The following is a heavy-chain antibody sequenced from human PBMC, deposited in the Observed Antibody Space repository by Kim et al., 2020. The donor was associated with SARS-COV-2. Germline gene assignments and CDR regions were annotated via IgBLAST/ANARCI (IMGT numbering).Heavy chain of an antibody. CDR1: GGSISSYY. D-gene: IGHD6-6*01. CDR3: ASSSPGFPLGY. CDR2: IYYSGST. V-gene: IGHV4-59*01. J-gene: IGHJ4*02. Sequence: SETLSLICTVSGGSISSYYWSWIRQPPGKGLEWIGYIYYSGSTNYNPSLKSRVTISVDTSKNQFSLNLSSVTAADTAVYYCASSSPGFPLGYWGQGTLVTVSS.